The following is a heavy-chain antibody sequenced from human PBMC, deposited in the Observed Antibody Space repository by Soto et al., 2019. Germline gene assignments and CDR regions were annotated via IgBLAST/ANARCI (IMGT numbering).Heavy chain of an antibody. CDR1: GFTISTYG. Sequence: GGSLRLSCEASGFTISTYGMSWVRQAPGKGLEWVSGISGGGGSTYYTDSVKGRFTISRDNSKNTLYLQMNSLRAEDTAVYYCAKSGIVVVVAGYGMDVWGQGTTVTVSS. J-gene: IGHJ6*02. CDR3: AKSGIVVVVAGYGMDV. D-gene: IGHD2-15*01. CDR2: ISGGGGST. V-gene: IGHV3-23*01.